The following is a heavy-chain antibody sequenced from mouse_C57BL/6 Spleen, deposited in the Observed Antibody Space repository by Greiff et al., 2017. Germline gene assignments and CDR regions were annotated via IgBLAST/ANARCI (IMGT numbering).Heavy chain of an antibody. CDR1: GYAFSSSW. Sequence: QVQLQQSGPELVKPGASVKISCKASGYAFSSSWMNWVKQRPGKGLEWIGRIYPGDGDTNYNGKFKGKATLTADKSSSTAYMQLSSLTSEDSAVYFSARYHYDGSSYRFYAMDYWGQGTSVTVSS. CDR3: ARYHYDGSSYRFYAMDY. D-gene: IGHD1-1*01. CDR2: IYPGDGDT. V-gene: IGHV1-82*01. J-gene: IGHJ4*01.